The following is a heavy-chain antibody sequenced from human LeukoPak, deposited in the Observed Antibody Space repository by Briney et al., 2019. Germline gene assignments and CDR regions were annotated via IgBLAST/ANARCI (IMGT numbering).Heavy chain of an antibody. Sequence: SETLSLTCTVSGGSISSYYWTWIRQPPGTGLEWIGEINHSGSTNYNPSLKSRVTISVDTSKNQFSLKLSSVTAADTAVYYCQYDYGGLDYWGQGTLVTVSS. CDR1: GGSISSYY. V-gene: IGHV4-34*01. D-gene: IGHD4-23*01. CDR3: QYDYGGLDY. J-gene: IGHJ4*02. CDR2: INHSGST.